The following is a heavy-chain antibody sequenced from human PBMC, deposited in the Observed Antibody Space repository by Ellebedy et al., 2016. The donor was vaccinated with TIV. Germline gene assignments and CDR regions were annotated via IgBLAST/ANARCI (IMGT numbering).Heavy chain of an antibody. CDR3: ARDKLETSTGYYYNWLDP. V-gene: IGHV1-2*02. Sequence: ASVKVSCKASGYTFIGYYIYWLRQVPGQGLEWMGWIDPNSGGMNLERKFQGRVTMTRDTSISTAHIELSTLTADDTAVYFCARDKLETSTGYYYNWLDPWGQGTLVTVSS. D-gene: IGHD3-22*01. CDR2: IDPNSGGM. J-gene: IGHJ5*02. CDR1: GYTFIGYY.